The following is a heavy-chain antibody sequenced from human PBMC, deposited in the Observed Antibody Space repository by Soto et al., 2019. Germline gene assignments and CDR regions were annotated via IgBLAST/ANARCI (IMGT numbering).Heavy chain of an antibody. V-gene: IGHV1-24*01. CDR1: GYTLTELS. Sequence: ASVKVSCKVSGYTLTELSMNWVRQAPGKGLEWMGGFDPEDGETIYAQKFQGRVTMTEDTSTDTAYMELSSLRSEDTAVYYCATLTIFGASLDYWGQGTLVTVSS. J-gene: IGHJ4*02. D-gene: IGHD3-3*01. CDR3: ATLTIFGASLDY. CDR2: FDPEDGET.